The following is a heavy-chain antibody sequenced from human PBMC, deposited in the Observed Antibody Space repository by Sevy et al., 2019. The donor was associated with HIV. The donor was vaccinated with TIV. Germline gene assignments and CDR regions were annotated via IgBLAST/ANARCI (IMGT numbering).Heavy chain of an antibody. Sequence: GGSLRLSCAASGFTFSSYSMNWVRQAPGKGLEWVSSISSSSSYIYYADSVKGRFTISRDNPKNSLYLQMNSLRAEDTAVYYCARDTSLQIVGATAFDYWGQGTLVTVSS. J-gene: IGHJ4*02. D-gene: IGHD1-26*01. V-gene: IGHV3-21*01. CDR2: ISSSSSYI. CDR1: GFTFSSYS. CDR3: ARDTSLQIVGATAFDY.